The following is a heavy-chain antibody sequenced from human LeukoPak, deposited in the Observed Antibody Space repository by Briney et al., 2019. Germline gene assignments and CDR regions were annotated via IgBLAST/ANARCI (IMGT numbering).Heavy chain of an antibody. Sequence: GGSLRLSCAASGFTFSSYGMHWVRQAPGKGLEWVSGISWNSGSIGYADSVKGRFTISRDNAKNSLYLQMNSLRAEDMALYYCAKDKARGWYSPHAFDIWGQGTMVTVSS. CDR1: GFTFSSYG. CDR3: AKDKARGWYSPHAFDI. CDR2: ISWNSGSI. J-gene: IGHJ3*02. V-gene: IGHV3-9*03. D-gene: IGHD6-19*01.